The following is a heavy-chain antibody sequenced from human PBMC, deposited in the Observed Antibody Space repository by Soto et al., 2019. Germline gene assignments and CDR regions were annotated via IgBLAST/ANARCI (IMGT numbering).Heavy chain of an antibody. J-gene: IGHJ6*02. CDR1: GYTFTSYA. Sequence: ASVKVSCKASGYTFTSYAMHWVRQAPGQRLEWMGWINAYNGNTNYAQNLQGRLTLTTDTSTTTAYMELRSLRSNDTAIYYCAMVDVYVTPSPQDVWGQGTTVT. CDR2: INAYNGNT. V-gene: IGHV1-18*01. CDR3: AMVDVYVTPSPQDV. D-gene: IGHD3-16*01.